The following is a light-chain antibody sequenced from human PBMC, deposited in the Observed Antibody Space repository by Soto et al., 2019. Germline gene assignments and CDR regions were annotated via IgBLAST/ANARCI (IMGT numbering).Light chain of an antibody. CDR1: QGIRNE. J-gene: IGKJ1*01. CDR2: AAS. V-gene: IGKV1-17*01. CDR3: LQHNSHPWT. Sequence: DIQMTQSPSSLSASVGDRVTITCRASQGIRNELGWYQQKPGKAPKRLIYAASSLQSGVPSRFSGSGSGTEFTLTISSLQPEDSATYYCLQHNSHPWTFGQGTKVEIK.